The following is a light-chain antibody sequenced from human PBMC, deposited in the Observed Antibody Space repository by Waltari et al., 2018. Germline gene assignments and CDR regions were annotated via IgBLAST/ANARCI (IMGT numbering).Light chain of an antibody. CDR3: AAWDDGLRGPA. J-gene: IGLJ2*01. Sequence: QSVLTQSPSVSETPGQKITISCSGSHSNLGSNFVNWYQPVPGTAPKLLIDENNQPPQGVPDRLPTAKSGTSASRAISGHQSQDEADYYCAAWDDGLRGPAFGGGTKVTVL. CDR2: ENN. CDR1: HSNLGSNF. V-gene: IGLV1-47*01.